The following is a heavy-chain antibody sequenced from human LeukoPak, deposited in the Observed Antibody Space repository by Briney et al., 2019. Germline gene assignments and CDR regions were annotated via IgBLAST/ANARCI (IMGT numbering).Heavy chain of an antibody. V-gene: IGHV3-9*01. CDR3: AKRGPGSPESGKYYFDY. J-gene: IGHJ4*02. Sequence: GRSLRLSCAASGFTFDDYAMHWVRQAPGKGLEWVSGISWDSGSIGYADSVKGRFTISRDNSKNTLSLQMNSLRAEDTAVYYCAKRGPGSPESGKYYFDYWGQGTLVTVSS. CDR2: ISWDSGSI. D-gene: IGHD3-10*01. CDR1: GFTFDDYA.